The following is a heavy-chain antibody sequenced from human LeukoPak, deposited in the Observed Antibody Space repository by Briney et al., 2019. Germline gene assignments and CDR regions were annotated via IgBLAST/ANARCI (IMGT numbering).Heavy chain of an antibody. CDR1: GGSFSGYY. J-gene: IGHJ3*02. Sequence: PSETLSLTCAVYGGSFSGYYWSWIRQPPGKGLEWIGEINHSGSTNYNPFLKSRVTISVDTSKNQFSLKLSSVTAADTAVYYCARGHRAFDIWGQGTMVTVSS. CDR3: ARGHRAFDI. V-gene: IGHV4-34*01. CDR2: INHSGST.